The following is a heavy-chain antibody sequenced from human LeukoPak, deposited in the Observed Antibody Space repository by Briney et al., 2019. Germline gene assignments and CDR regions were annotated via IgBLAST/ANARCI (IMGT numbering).Heavy chain of an antibody. J-gene: IGHJ6*02. D-gene: IGHD3-16*01. CDR1: GGSISSGGYY. Sequence: SQTLSLTCTVSGGSISSGGYYWSWIRQHPGKGLEWIGYIYYSGSTYYNPSLKSRVTISVDTSKNQFSLKLRSVTAADTAVYYCARQSGWGDYYYYGMDVWGQGTTVTVSS. V-gene: IGHV4-31*03. CDR3: ARQSGWGDYYYYGMDV. CDR2: IYYSGST.